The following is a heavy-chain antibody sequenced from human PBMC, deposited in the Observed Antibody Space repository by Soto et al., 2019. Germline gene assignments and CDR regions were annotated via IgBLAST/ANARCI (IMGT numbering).Heavy chain of an antibody. CDR2: IIPIFGTA. Sequence: GASVKVSCKASGGTFSSYAISWVRQAPGQGLEWMGGIIPIFGTANYAQKFRGRVTITADESTSTAYMELSSLRSEDTAVYYCARENVGRAETLAGTGYYYGMDVWGQGTTVTVSS. V-gene: IGHV1-69*13. D-gene: IGHD6-19*01. CDR1: GGTFSSYA. J-gene: IGHJ6*02. CDR3: ARENVGRAETLAGTGYYYGMDV.